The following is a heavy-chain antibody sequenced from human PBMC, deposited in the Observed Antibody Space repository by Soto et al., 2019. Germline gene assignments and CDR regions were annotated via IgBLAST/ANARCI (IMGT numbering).Heavy chain of an antibody. Sequence: EVQLVESGGGLVQPGGSLRLSCAASGFTFSSYNMNWVRQAPGKGLEWISYISSSSGAMIYADSVKGRFTISRDNAKSSLYLQMNSPRAEDTAAYYCAREDFGVVIYYYYMDVWGEGTTVTVSS. CDR3: AREDFGVVIYYYYMDV. J-gene: IGHJ6*03. CDR1: GFTFSSYN. V-gene: IGHV3-48*01. D-gene: IGHD3-3*01. CDR2: ISSSSGAM.